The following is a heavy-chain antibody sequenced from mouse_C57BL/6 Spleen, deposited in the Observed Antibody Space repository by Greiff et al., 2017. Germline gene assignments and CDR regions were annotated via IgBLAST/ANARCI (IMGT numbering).Heavy chain of an antibody. V-gene: IGHV1-15*01. CDR3: TREGDGNYSFDY. Sequence: VQLQQSGAELVRPGASVTLSCKASGYTFTDYEMHWVKQTPVHGLEWIGAIDPETGGTAYNQKFKGKAILTADKSSITAYMELRSLTSEDSAVYYCTREGDGNYSFDYWGQGTTLTVSS. D-gene: IGHD2-1*01. J-gene: IGHJ2*01. CDR1: GYTFTDYE. CDR2: IDPETGGT.